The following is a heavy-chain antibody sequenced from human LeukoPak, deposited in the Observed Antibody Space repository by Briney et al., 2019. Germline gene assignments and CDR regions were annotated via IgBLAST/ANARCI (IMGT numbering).Heavy chain of an antibody. CDR3: AKYDVVVPAAIISYYYYGMDV. V-gene: IGHV3-23*01. Sequence: PGGSLRLSCAASGFTFSSYAMSWVRQAPGKGLEWVSAISGSGGSTYYADSVKGRFTISRDNSKSTLYLQMNSLRAEDTAVYYCAKYDVVVPAAIISYYYYGMDVWGQGTTVTVSS. J-gene: IGHJ6*02. CDR2: ISGSGGST. D-gene: IGHD2-2*01. CDR1: GFTFSSYA.